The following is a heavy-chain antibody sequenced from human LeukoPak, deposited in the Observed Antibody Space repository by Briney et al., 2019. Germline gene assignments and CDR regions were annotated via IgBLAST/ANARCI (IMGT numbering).Heavy chain of an antibody. CDR1: EYSFTSYW. Sequence: GESLKISCKGSEYSFTSYWIGWVRQMPGKGLEWMGIIYPGNSGTRYGPSFQGQVTISADKSISTAYLQWSSLKASDTAMYYCARHPCGGDCYSALYYFDYWGQGTLVTVSS. CDR2: IYPGNSGT. CDR3: ARHPCGGDCYSALYYFDY. V-gene: IGHV5-51*01. D-gene: IGHD2-21*02. J-gene: IGHJ4*02.